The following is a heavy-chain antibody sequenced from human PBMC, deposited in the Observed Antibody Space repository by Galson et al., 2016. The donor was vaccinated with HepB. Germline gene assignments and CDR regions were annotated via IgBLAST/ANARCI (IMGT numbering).Heavy chain of an antibody. D-gene: IGHD3-10*01. CDR3: ARAPSYGSGNYYYFYYGMDV. V-gene: IGHV3-48*02. CDR2: ISSRSTTI. Sequence: SLRLSCAASGFTFSDNSMNWVRQAPGKGLEWVSYISSRSTTIYYADSVKGRFTISRENAENSLYLQMNSLRDEDTAVYYCARAPSYGSGNYYYFYYGMDVWGQGTTVTVSS. J-gene: IGHJ6*02. CDR1: GFTFSDNS.